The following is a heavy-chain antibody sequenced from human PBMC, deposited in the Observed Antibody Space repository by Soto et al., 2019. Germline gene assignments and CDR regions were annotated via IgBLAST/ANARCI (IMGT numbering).Heavy chain of an antibody. CDR1: GYTFTSYG. J-gene: IGHJ4*02. CDR3: ARRIGHQRKIAAAGQGFDY. CDR2: ISAYNGNT. D-gene: IGHD6-13*01. Sequence: QVQLVQSGAEVKKPGASVNVSCKASGYTFTSYGISWVRQAPGQGLEWMGWISAYNGNTNYAQKLQGRVTMTTDTSTSTAYMELRSLRSDDTAVYYCARRIGHQRKIAAAGQGFDYWGQGTLVTVSS. V-gene: IGHV1-18*01.